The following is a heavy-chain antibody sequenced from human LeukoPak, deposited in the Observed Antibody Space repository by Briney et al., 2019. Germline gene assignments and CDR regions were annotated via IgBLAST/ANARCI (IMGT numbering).Heavy chain of an antibody. CDR2: LNWNGGTT. D-gene: IGHD4-17*01. Sequence: PGGSLRLSCAASGFTFSSYAMSWVRQAPGKGLEWVSSLNWNGGTTYYADSVKGRFAMSRDNAKNSLYLQVNSLRAEDTAFYYCAKVSTVTTMGYFDYWGQGTLVTVSS. CDR3: AKVSTVTTMGYFDY. CDR1: GFTFSSYA. J-gene: IGHJ4*02. V-gene: IGHV3-20*04.